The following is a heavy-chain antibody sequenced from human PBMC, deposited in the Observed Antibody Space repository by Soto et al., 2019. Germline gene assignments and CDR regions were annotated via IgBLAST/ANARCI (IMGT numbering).Heavy chain of an antibody. CDR1: GLIFSSYW. CDR2: IKVDGSDK. Sequence: GGSLRLSCAASGLIFSSYWMTWVRQAPGKGLEWVANIKVDGSDKYYADSVRGRFTISRDNAKNSLYLEMNNLRAEDTAVYFCARIRGDFSNTYHRNFFDYWGQGTLVTVSS. V-gene: IGHV3-7*01. D-gene: IGHD2-21*01. CDR3: ARIRGDFSNTYHRNFFDY. J-gene: IGHJ4*02.